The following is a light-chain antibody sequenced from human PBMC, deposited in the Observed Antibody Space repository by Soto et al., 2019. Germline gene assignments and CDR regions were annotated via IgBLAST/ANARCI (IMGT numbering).Light chain of an antibody. V-gene: IGKV1-5*02. CDR2: DAS. J-gene: IGKJ4*01. CDR1: QSVSTR. Sequence: DIQMTQSPSSLSASVGDRVTIICRASQSVSTRLAWYQQKPGKAPKVLIYDASSWAGGVPSRFTGSGSGTEFTLTINSLQPDDFATYYCQQYNSAPLTFGGGTKVDIK. CDR3: QQYNSAPLT.